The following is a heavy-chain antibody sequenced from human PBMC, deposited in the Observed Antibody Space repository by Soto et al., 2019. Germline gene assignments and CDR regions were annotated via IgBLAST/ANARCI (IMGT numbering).Heavy chain of an antibody. CDR2: IIPVFGTT. V-gene: IGHV1-69*13. Sequence: SVNVSCKASGGTFSRHTVSWVRQAPGQGLEWMGGIIPVFGTTNYAQKFQGRVTITADESTGTTYMELSSLRSDDTAVYYCARWAGFCSSPSCYTAFDYWGQRTLVTVSS. CDR3: ARWAGFCSSPSCYTAFDY. D-gene: IGHD2-2*02. J-gene: IGHJ4*02. CDR1: GGTFSRHT.